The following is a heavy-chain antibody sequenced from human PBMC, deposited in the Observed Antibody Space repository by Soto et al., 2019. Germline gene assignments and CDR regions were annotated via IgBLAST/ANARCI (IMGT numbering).Heavy chain of an antibody. Sequence: EVQLLESGGGLVQPGGSLRLSCAASGFTFSSYAMSWVRQAPGKGLEWVSAISGSGGSTYYADSVKGRFTISRDNSKNTLYLQINSLRAEDTAVYYCAHCRRDTRGWLVLTGCLFDYWGQGTLVTVSS. CDR1: GFTFSSYA. CDR2: ISGSGGST. CDR3: AHCRRDTRGWLVLTGCLFDY. V-gene: IGHV3-23*01. J-gene: IGHJ4*02. D-gene: IGHD6-19*01.